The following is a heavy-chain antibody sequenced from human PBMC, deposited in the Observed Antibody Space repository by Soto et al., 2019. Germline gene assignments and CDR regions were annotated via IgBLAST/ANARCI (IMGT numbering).Heavy chain of an antibody. CDR3: ARASSTYYYATGSSFFDY. CDR1: GGSSRGYD. CDR2: MYNTGST. Sequence: SETICLPCTVSGGSSRGYDGSWIRQPTGKGLEWIGYMYNTGSTVYNPSFKSRVTISVDTSKNQFSLKLNSVTAADTAVYYCARASSTYYYATGSSFFDYWGQGTLVTVSS. J-gene: IGHJ4*02. D-gene: IGHD3-10*01. V-gene: IGHV4-59*01.